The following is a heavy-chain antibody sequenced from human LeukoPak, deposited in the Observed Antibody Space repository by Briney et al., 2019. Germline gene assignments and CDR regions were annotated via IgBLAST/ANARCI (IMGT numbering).Heavy chain of an antibody. V-gene: IGHV3-48*03. J-gene: IGHJ6*03. CDR2: ISSSGSTI. D-gene: IGHD6-13*01. Sequence: GGSLGLSCAASGFTFSSYEMNWVRQAPGKGLEWVSYISSSGSTIYYADSVKGRFTISRDNAKNSLYLQMNSLRAEDTALYYCARGGAPYSSSWYYYYYYYMDVWGKGTTVTVSS. CDR1: GFTFSSYE. CDR3: ARGGAPYSSSWYYYYYYYMDV.